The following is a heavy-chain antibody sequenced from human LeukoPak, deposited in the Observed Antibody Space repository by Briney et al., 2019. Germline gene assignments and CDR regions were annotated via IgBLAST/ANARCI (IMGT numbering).Heavy chain of an antibody. D-gene: IGHD6-19*01. CDR3: ARHGVRDSCGWYIAPRPYYMDV. Sequence: SGTPSRTCTVPAGSISSSSYYWGWIRQPPGKRLEWTWSIYYSGSTYYTPSLKSRFTISGDTSKNQFSLKLSSVTAADTAVYYCARHGVRDSCGWYIAPRPYYMDVWGKGTTVTISS. J-gene: IGHJ6*03. V-gene: IGHV4-39*01. CDR1: AGSISSSSYY. CDR2: IYYSGST.